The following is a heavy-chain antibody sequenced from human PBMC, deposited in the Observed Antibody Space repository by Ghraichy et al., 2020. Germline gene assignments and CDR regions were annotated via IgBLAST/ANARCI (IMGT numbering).Heavy chain of an antibody. CDR1: GGSFSGYY. J-gene: IGHJ6*02. V-gene: IGHV4-34*01. CDR3: AVTFLTGTTVFRGSLLYYGMDV. D-gene: IGHD1-1*01. Sequence: SETLSLTCAVYGGSFSGYYWSWIRQPPGKGLEWIGEINHSGSTNYNPSLKSRVTISVDTSKNQFSLKLSSVTAADTAVYYCAVTFLTGTTVFRGSLLYYGMDVWGQGTTVTVSS. CDR2: INHSGST.